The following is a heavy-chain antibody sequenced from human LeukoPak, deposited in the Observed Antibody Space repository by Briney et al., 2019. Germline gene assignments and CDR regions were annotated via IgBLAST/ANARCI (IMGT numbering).Heavy chain of an antibody. CDR2: ISWDGGST. J-gene: IGHJ4*02. V-gene: IGHV3-43*01. CDR1: GFTFDDYS. CDR3: AKGGWGVVTATFDY. D-gene: IGHD2-21*02. Sequence: TGGSLRLSCAASGFTFDDYSMHWVRHAPGKGLEWVSLISWDGGSTYYADSVKGRFTISRDNSKNSLYLQMNSLRTEDTALCYCAKGGWGVVTATFDYWGQGTLVTVSS.